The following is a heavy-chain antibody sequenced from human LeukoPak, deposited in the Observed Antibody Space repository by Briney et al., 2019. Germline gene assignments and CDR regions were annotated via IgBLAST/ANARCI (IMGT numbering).Heavy chain of an antibody. CDR1: GFTFSSYG. V-gene: IGHV3-30*03. D-gene: IGHD1-26*01. Sequence: PGRSLRLSCAASGFTFSSYGMHWVRQAPGKGLEWVAVISYDGSNKYYADSVKGRFTISRDNSKNTLYLQMNSLRAEDTAVYYCARDSGSGSNDYWGQGTLVTVSS. J-gene: IGHJ4*02. CDR2: ISYDGSNK. CDR3: ARDSGSGSNDY.